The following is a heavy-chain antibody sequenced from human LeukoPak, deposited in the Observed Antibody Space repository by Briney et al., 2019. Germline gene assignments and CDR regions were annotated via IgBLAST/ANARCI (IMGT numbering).Heavy chain of an antibody. CDR2: IGTAGDT. J-gene: IGHJ5*02. D-gene: IGHD3-10*01. Sequence: PGGSLRLSCAASGFTFSSYDMHWVRQVTGKGLEWVSAIGTAGDTYYPGSVKGRSTISRENAKNSVYLQMNSLRAGDTAVYYCARGGYYGSGSYSWFDPWGQGTLVTVSS. V-gene: IGHV3-13*01. CDR3: ARGGYYGSGSYSWFDP. CDR1: GFTFSSYD.